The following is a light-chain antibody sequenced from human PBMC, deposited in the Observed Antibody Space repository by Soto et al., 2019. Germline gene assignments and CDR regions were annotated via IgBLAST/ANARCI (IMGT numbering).Light chain of an antibody. Sequence: EVVLTQSQGTLSLYPRESPSHSGRASQSVTTYLTWYKQKHGQAPRLLIYDASNRATGIPDRLSGSLSGTDFNLTIRSLEPEEWAVDDGKQRSNWPLTGGGGTKVDIK. V-gene: IGKV3-11*01. CDR3: KQRSNWPLT. J-gene: IGKJ4*01. CDR1: QSVTTY. CDR2: DAS.